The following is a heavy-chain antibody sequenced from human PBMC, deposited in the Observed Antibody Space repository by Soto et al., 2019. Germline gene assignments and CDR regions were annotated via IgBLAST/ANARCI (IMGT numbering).Heavy chain of an antibody. D-gene: IGHD2-21*02. Sequence: HPGGSLRLSCAASGFTFSSYAMSWVRQAPGKGLEWVSAISGSGGSTYYADSVKGRFTISRDNSKNTLYLQMNSLRAEDTAVYYCAKDRRGVTAIRSLFYYYYGMDVWGQGTTVTVSS. J-gene: IGHJ6*02. CDR1: GFTFSSYA. CDR3: AKDRRGVTAIRSLFYYYYGMDV. CDR2: ISGSGGST. V-gene: IGHV3-23*01.